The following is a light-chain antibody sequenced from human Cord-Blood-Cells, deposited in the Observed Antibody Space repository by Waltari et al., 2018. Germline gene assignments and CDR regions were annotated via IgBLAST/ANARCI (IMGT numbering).Light chain of an antibody. Sequence: VGDRVTITCQASQDISNYLNWYQQKPGKAPKLLIYDASNLETGVPSRFSGSGSGTDFTFTISSLQPEDIATYYCQQYDNLPTFGQGTRLEIK. V-gene: IGKV1-33*01. CDR2: DAS. CDR3: QQYDNLPT. CDR1: QDISNY. J-gene: IGKJ5*01.